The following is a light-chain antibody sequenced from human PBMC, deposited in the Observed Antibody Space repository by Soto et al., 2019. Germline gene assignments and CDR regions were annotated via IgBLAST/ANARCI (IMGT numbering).Light chain of an antibody. J-gene: IGKJ2*01. CDR1: QSVSSSS. CDR2: GAS. Sequence: EIVLTQSPGTLSLSPGERATLSCGASQSVSSSSLAWYQQKPGQAPRLLIYGASSRPTGIPDRFSGSGSGTDFTLTISRLEPDEFAVYYCQQYGGSPRYTFGQGTKLVS. CDR3: QQYGGSPRYT. V-gene: IGKV3-20*01.